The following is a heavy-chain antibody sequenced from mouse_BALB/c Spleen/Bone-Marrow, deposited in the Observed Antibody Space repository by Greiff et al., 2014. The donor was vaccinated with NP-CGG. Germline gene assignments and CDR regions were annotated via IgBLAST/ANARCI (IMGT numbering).Heavy chain of an antibody. CDR1: GHTFTTYW. D-gene: IGHD4-1*01. V-gene: IGHV1-7*01. CDR3: ARYWDTY. J-gene: IGHJ3*01. CDR2: IDPRTGYT. Sequence: QVQLQQSGPELAKPGASVQMSCKASGHTFTTYWMHWVKQRPGQGLEWIGYIDPRTGYTEYNQKFKNKATLTADKSSNTAYMQLRSLTSEDSAVYYCARYWDTYWGQGTQVTVSA.